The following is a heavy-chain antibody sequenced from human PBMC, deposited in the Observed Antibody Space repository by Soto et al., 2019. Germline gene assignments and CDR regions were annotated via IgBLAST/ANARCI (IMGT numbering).Heavy chain of an antibody. CDR2: ISYSGSP. D-gene: IGHD5-18*01. CDR1: GGSFSSCSHY. V-gene: IGHV4-61*01. CDR3: ARDRGYSEGYYYYGMDV. Sequence: SETLSLTCTVSGGSFSSCSHYWSWIRQPPGKGLEWIAYISYSGSPDYNPSLKSRVSISIDMSKNQISLKLSSVTAADTAVYYCARDRGYSEGYYYYGMDVWGQGTTVTVSS. J-gene: IGHJ6*02.